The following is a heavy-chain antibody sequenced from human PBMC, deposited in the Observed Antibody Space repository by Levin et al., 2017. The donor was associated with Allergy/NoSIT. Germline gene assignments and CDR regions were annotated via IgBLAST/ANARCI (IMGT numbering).Heavy chain of an antibody. Sequence: GESLKISCVTSGFTFSAYTLHWVRRAPGKGLEYVAVITSKGDATYADSVKGRFTISRDNAKNTLYLQMGSLRAEDTALYYCAGASDWQFVDFWGQGALVTVSS. V-gene: IGHV3-64*02. D-gene: IGHD6-19*01. J-gene: IGHJ4*02. CDR1: GFTFSAYT. CDR3: AGASDWQFVDF. CDR2: ITSKGDAT.